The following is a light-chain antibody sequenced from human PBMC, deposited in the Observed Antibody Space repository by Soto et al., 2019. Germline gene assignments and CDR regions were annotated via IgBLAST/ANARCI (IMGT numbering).Light chain of an antibody. Sequence: DSQMTQSPSCLSASVGDRVTITGRASQSISRYLNWYQQKPGKAPNLLIYVASSLQSEVPSRFSGSGSGTDFTLTITSLQPEDFATYYCQQSYGTPITFGQGTRLEI. CDR1: QSISRY. J-gene: IGKJ5*01. CDR2: VAS. V-gene: IGKV1-39*01. CDR3: QQSYGTPIT.